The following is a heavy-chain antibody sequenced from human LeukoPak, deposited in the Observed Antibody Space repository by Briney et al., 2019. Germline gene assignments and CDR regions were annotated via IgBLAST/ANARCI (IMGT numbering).Heavy chain of an antibody. J-gene: IGHJ4*02. V-gene: IGHV3-33*01. D-gene: IGHD3-16*01. CDR3: AGAAGLGNYLIDY. Sequence: GGSLRLSCAASGFSFRGDAIHWVRQAPGKGLEWVALIWSDGSQTKYAGSVKGRFTVSRDNSKNTAFLQMSGLTVEDTAVYYCAGAAGLGNYLIDYWGQGTLVTVSS. CDR1: GFSFRGDA. CDR2: IWSDGSQT.